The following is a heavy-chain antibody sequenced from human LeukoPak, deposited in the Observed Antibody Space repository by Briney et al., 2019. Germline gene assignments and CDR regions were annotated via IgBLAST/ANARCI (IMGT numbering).Heavy chain of an antibody. V-gene: IGHV3-64D*06. Sequence: GGSLRLSCSASGFTFSSYAMHWVRQVPGKGLEYVSAINNNGGSTYYADFVKGRFTISRDNSKNTLYLQMSSLRTEDTAVYYCVKRTDCSATSCYAPWFDYWGQGTLVTVSS. D-gene: IGHD2-2*01. CDR1: GFTFSSYA. J-gene: IGHJ4*02. CDR2: INNNGGST. CDR3: VKRTDCSATSCYAPWFDY.